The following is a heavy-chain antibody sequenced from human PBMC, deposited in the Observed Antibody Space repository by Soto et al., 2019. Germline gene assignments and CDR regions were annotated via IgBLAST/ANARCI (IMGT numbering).Heavy chain of an antibody. CDR3: VKGDKSFFGPANYYYYYYMDV. D-gene: IGHD3-10*01. J-gene: IGHJ6*03. CDR1: GFTFSSYG. CDR2: ISYDGSNK. Sequence: PGGSLRLSCAASGFTFSSYGMHWVRQAPGKGLEWVAVISYDGSNKYYADSVKGRFTISRDNSKNTLYLQMNSLRAEDTAVYYCVKGDKSFFGPANYYYYYYMDVWGKGTTVTVSS. V-gene: IGHV3-30*18.